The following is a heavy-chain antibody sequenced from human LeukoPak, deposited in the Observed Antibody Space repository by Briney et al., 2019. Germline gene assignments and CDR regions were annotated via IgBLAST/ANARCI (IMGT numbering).Heavy chain of an antibody. CDR3: GRVGWYGDYFDY. D-gene: IGHD6-19*01. J-gene: IGHJ4*02. Sequence: PGGSLRLPCAASGFTFSSYWMSWVRQAPGKGLEWVANIKQDGSEKYYVDSVKGRFTISRDNAKNSLYLQMNSLRAEDTAVYYCGRVGWYGDYFDYWGQGTLVTVSS. V-gene: IGHV3-7*03. CDR1: GFTFSSYW. CDR2: IKQDGSEK.